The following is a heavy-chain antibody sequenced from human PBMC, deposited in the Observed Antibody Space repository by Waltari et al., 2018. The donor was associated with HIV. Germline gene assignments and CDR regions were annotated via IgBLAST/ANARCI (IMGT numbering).Heavy chain of an antibody. Sequence: EVQLVESGGGLVKPGGSLSLSCAASGITFRNAWMSWVHQAPGKGLEWVGRIKSGAEGGTTDYAAAVKGRFTISRDDSKHTLYLQMDSLKTEDTAVYYCTTLWYSYDSTDYWGQGTLVTVSS. CDR1: GITFRNAW. J-gene: IGHJ4*02. CDR3: TTLWYSYDSTDY. CDR2: IKSGAEGGTT. V-gene: IGHV3-15*01. D-gene: IGHD3-22*01.